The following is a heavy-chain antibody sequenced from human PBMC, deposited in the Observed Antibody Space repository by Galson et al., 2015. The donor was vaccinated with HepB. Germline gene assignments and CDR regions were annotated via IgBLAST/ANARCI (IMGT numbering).Heavy chain of an antibody. D-gene: IGHD3-3*01. CDR1: GFTFSSYG. Sequence: SLRLSCAASGFTFSSYGMHWVRQAPGKGLEWVAVIWYDGSNKYYADSVKGRFTISRDNSKNTLYLQMNSLRAEDTAVYYCARGAAPPQYYDFWSGYQNSGDLTFDYWGQGTLVTVSS. J-gene: IGHJ4*02. CDR3: ARGAAPPQYYDFWSGYQNSGDLTFDY. V-gene: IGHV3-33*01. CDR2: IWYDGSNK.